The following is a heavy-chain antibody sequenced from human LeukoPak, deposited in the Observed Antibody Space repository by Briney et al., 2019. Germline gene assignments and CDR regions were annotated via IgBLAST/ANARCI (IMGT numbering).Heavy chain of an antibody. V-gene: IGHV4-39*07. D-gene: IGHD3-22*01. CDR2: IYYSGST. CDR3: ARAIGRAYYYYMDV. CDR1: GGSISSSSYY. J-gene: IGHJ6*03. Sequence: PSETLSLTCTVSGGSISSSSYYWGWIRQPPGKGLEWIGSIYYSGSTYYNPSLKSRVTISGDTSKTPFSLKLSSVTAAATAVYYCARAIGRAYYYYMDVWGKGTTVTVSS.